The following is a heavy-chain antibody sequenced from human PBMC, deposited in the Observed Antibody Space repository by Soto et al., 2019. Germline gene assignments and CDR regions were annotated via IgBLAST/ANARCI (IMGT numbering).Heavy chain of an antibody. J-gene: IGHJ6*02. Sequence: EPLPFPRTVSGCSVSSAPFYWSWIRQHPGKGLERVGYFYYSGTTNYNPSLKSRVTISVDTSRNQFSLKLRSVTAADTAVYYCARGIRGYCSGGSCNYDFYYLGMDVWGQGTTVTVSS. CDR2: FYYSGTT. CDR1: GCSVSSAPFY. CDR3: ARGIRGYCSGGSCNYDFYYLGMDV. D-gene: IGHD2-15*01. V-gene: IGHV4-61*01.